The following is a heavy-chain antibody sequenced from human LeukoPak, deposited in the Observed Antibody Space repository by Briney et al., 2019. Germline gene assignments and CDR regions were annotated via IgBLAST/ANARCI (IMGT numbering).Heavy chain of an antibody. CDR2: ISYDGSNK. Sequence: GGSLRLSCAASGFTFSSYGMHWVRQAPGKGLEWVAVISYDGSNKYYADSVKGRFTISRDNSKNTLYLQMNGLRAEDTAVYYCAKGQIVEMATTPGAFDIWGQGTMVTVSS. V-gene: IGHV3-30*18. D-gene: IGHD5-24*01. CDR1: GFTFSSYG. CDR3: AKGQIVEMATTPGAFDI. J-gene: IGHJ3*02.